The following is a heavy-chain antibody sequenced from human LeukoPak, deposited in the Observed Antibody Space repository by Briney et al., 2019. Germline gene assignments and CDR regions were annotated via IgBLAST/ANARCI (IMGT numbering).Heavy chain of an antibody. D-gene: IGHD5-18*01. J-gene: IGHJ4*02. CDR1: GFTVSSNC. CDR2: IYSGGST. Sequence: PGGSLRLSCAASGFTVSSNCMSWVRQAPGKGLEWVSVIYSGGSTYYADSAKGRFTISRHNSKNTLYLQMNSLRAEDTAVYYCARFGYSYGFDYWGQGTLVTVSS. CDR3: ARFGYSYGFDY. V-gene: IGHV3-53*04.